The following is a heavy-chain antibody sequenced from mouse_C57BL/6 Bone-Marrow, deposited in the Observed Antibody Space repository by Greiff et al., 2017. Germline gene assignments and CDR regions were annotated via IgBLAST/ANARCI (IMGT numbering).Heavy chain of an antibody. CDR1: GYTFTSSW. CDR3: ARGDLFYYFDY. D-gene: IGHD2-3*01. V-gene: IGHV1-69*01. CDR2: IDPSDSYT. J-gene: IGHJ2*01. Sequence: QVQLQQPGAELVMPGASVKLSCKASGYTFTSSWMHWVKQGPGQGLEWIGEIDPSDSYTNSNQQFKGKSTLTVDKSSSTAYMQLSSLTSEDSAVYYFARGDLFYYFDYWGQGTTLTVSS.